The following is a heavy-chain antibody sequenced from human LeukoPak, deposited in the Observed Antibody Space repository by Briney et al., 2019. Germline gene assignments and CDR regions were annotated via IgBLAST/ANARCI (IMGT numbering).Heavy chain of an antibody. CDR3: ARDQGYYGSGRYNLDY. V-gene: IGHV1-18*01. J-gene: IGHJ4*02. CDR1: GYTFTSYG. Sequence: ASVKVSCKASGYTFTSYGISWVRQAPGQGLEWMGWISAYNGNTNYAQKLQGRVTMTTDTSTSTAYMELRSLRSDDTAVYYCARDQGYYGSGRYNLDYWGQGTLVTVSS. CDR2: ISAYNGNT. D-gene: IGHD3-10*01.